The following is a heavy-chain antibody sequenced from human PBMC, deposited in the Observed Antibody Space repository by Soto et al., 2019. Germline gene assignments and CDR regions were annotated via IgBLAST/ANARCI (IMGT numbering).Heavy chain of an antibody. CDR3: ARKGPANYYYYYMDV. Sequence: ASVKVSCKASGYTFTSYDLNWVRQATGQGLEWMGWMNPNSGNTGYAQKFQGRVTMTRNTSISTAYMELSSLRSEDTAVYYCARKGPANYYYYYMDVWGEGTTVTVS. CDR1: GYTFTSYD. V-gene: IGHV1-8*01. CDR2: MNPNSGNT. J-gene: IGHJ6*03.